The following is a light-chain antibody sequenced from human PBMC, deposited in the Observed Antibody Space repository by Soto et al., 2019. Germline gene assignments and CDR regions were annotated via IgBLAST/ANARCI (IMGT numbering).Light chain of an antibody. CDR2: KAS. V-gene: IGKV1-5*03. Sequence: DIQMTQSPSTLSASVGDRVTITCRASQSISSWLAWYQQKPGKAPKLLIYKASSLESGVRSRFSGRGSGTEFTLTISSLQRDDFATYYCQQYNSYWTFGQGTKVEIK. CDR1: QSISSW. J-gene: IGKJ1*01. CDR3: QQYNSYWT.